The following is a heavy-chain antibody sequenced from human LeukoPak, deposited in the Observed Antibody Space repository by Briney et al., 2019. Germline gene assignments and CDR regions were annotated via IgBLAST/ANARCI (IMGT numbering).Heavy chain of an antibody. Sequence: GESLKISCKGSGYSFTTYWIGWVRQMPGKGLEWMGIIYPGDSDTRYSPSFQGLVTISADKSTSTAYLQWSSLKASDTAMYYCARLLATSSGYSSDASDIWGQGTMVTVS. J-gene: IGHJ3*02. D-gene: IGHD6-19*01. CDR1: GYSFTTYW. V-gene: IGHV5-51*01. CDR3: ARLLATSSGYSSDASDI. CDR2: IYPGDSDT.